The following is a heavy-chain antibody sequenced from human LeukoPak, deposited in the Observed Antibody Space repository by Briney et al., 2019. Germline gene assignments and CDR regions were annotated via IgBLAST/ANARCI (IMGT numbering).Heavy chain of an antibody. CDR3: ATVETDDYGGNYGHY. CDR2: FDPEDGET. Sequence: ASVKVSCNVSGYTLTVLSLHWVRQAPGKGLEWMGGFDPEDGETIYAQKFQGRVTMTEDTSTDTAYMELSSLRSEDTAVYYCATVETDDYGGNYGHYWGQGTLVTVSS. V-gene: IGHV1-24*01. CDR1: GYTLTVLS. D-gene: IGHD4-23*01. J-gene: IGHJ4*02.